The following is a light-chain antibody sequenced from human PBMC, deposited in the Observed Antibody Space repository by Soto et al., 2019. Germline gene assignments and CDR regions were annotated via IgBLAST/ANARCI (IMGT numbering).Light chain of an antibody. J-gene: IGLJ1*01. CDR3: SSYSSSSTLYV. Sequence: QSALTQPASVSGSPGQSITVSCTGTSSDVGGYNYVSWYQQHPRKAPKLMIYDVSDRPSGVSNRFSGSKSGNTASLTISGLQAEDEADYDCSSYSSSSTLYVFGTGTKLTVL. CDR2: DVS. V-gene: IGLV2-14*01. CDR1: SSDVGGYNY.